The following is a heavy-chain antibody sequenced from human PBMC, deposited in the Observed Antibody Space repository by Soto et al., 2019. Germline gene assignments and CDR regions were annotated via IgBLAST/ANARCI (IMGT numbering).Heavy chain of an antibody. Sequence: GASVKVSWKPCGCCFXGCYIHWLRXAPGQGLQRMGWINAHSGGTEYAQKFQCRVTLTRDTSIATAYLTLTSLTSDDKALYYCAKDLTRQLDYWLAPWGQGTQVTVSS. CDR3: AKDLTRQLDYWLAP. V-gene: IGHV1-2*02. CDR1: GCCFXGCY. D-gene: IGHD6-6*01. CDR2: INAHSGGT. J-gene: IGHJ5*02.